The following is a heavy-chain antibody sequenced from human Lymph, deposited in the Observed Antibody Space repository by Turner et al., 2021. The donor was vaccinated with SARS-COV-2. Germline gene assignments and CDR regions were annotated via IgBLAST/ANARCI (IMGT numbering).Heavy chain of an antibody. D-gene: IGHD3-16*01. V-gene: IGHV3-23*01. Sequence: EVQLLESGGGLVQPGGSLRLSCAAYGLAFNNCAMSWVRQAPGKGLEWVSTISGSGGSTYYADSVKGRFIISRDNSKNTLYLQMNSLRAEDTAVYYCANLYPTVSWEFPYGMDVWGQGTTVTVSS. J-gene: IGHJ6*02. CDR1: GLAFNNCA. CDR2: ISGSGGST. CDR3: ANLYPTVSWEFPYGMDV.